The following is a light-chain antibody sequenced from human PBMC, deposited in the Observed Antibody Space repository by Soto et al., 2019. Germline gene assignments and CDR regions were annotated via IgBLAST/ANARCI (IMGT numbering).Light chain of an antibody. Sequence: QSVLTQPASVSGSAGQSITISCTGTSSDVGGYNYVSWYQQHPGKAPKLMIYEVSNRPSGVSNRFSCSKSGNTASLTISGLQAEDEADYYCSSYTSSSTRVFGTGTKVTVL. J-gene: IGLJ1*01. CDR3: SSYTSSSTRV. CDR1: SSDVGGYNY. V-gene: IGLV2-14*01. CDR2: EVS.